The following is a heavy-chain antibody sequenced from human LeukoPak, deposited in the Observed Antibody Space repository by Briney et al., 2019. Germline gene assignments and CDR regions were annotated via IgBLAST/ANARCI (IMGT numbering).Heavy chain of an antibody. CDR3: ARVESGVGATY. Sequence: SETLSLTCTVSGGSISSSSYYWGWIRQPAGKGLEWIGRIYTSGSTNYNPSLKSRVTMPVDTSKNQFSLKLSSVTAADTAVYYCARVESGVGATYWGQGTLVTVSS. CDR2: IYTSGST. V-gene: IGHV4-61*02. D-gene: IGHD1-26*01. CDR1: GGSISSSSYY. J-gene: IGHJ4*02.